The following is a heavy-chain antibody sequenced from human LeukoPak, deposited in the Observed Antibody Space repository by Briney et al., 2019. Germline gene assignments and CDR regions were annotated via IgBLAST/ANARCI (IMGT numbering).Heavy chain of an antibody. V-gene: IGHV3-48*01. Sequence: GGSLRLSCAASGFTFSSYSMNWVRQAPGKGLEWVSYISSSSSTIYYADSVKGRFTISRDNAKNSLYLQMNSLRVEDTAVYYCVRDLRGAFDYWGQGTLVTVSS. CDR2: ISSSSSTI. CDR3: VRDLRGAFDY. J-gene: IGHJ4*02. CDR1: GFTFSSYS. D-gene: IGHD1-26*01.